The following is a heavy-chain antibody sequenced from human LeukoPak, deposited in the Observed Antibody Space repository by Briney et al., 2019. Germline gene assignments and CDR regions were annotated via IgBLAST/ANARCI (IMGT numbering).Heavy chain of an antibody. J-gene: IGHJ6*03. D-gene: IGHD2-2*01. CDR2: INPNSGGT. CDR3: ARDAGGSTSGDYYYMDV. CDR1: GYTFTGYY. V-gene: IGHV1-2*02. Sequence: GASVKVSCKASGYTFTGYYMHWVRQAPGQGLEWMGWINPNSGGTNYAQKFQGRVTMTRDTSISTAYMELSRLRSDDTAVYYCARDAGGSTSGDYYYMDVWGKGTTVTVSS.